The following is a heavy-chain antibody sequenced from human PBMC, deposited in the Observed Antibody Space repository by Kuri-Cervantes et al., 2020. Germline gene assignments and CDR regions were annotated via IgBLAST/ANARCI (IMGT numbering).Heavy chain of an antibody. Sequence: GGSLRLSCAASGFTVSSNYMSWVRQAPGKGLEWVSVIYSGGSTYYADSVKGRFTISRDNSKNTLYLQMNSLRAEDTAVYYCAKGSGSTVGGNGFDYWGQGTLVTVSS. D-gene: IGHD1-26*01. CDR2: IYSGGST. J-gene: IGHJ4*02. CDR1: GFTVSSNY. CDR3: AKGSGSTVGGNGFDY. V-gene: IGHV3-66*01.